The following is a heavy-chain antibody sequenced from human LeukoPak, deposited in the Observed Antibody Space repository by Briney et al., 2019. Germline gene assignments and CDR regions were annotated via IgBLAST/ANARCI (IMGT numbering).Heavy chain of an antibody. J-gene: IGHJ6*02. CDR3: ARFIAAASFSVYYGMDV. D-gene: IGHD6-13*01. Sequence: ASVKVSCKASGYTFTSYGISWVRQAPAQGLEWMGWISAYYGNTNYAQKLQGRVTMTTDTSTSTAYMELRSLRSDDTAVYYCARFIAAASFSVYYGMDVWGQGTTVTVSS. V-gene: IGHV1-18*01. CDR1: GYTFTSYG. CDR2: ISAYYGNT.